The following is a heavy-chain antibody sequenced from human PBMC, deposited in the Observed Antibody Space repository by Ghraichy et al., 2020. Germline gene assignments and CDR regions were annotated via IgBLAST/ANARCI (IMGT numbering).Heavy chain of an antibody. V-gene: IGHV3-23*01. D-gene: IGHD3-22*01. CDR2: IRYSGSSI. J-gene: IGHJ3*02. CDR3: AKDRDYYDSSGYYFNAFDI. Sequence: GGSLRLSCAASGFTFSSYAMSWVRQAPGKGLEWVSSIRYSGSSIYYTDSVKGRFTISRDNSENTLYLQMNSLRAEDTAVYYCAKDRDYYDSSGYYFNAFDIWGQGTMVTVSS. CDR1: GFTFSSYA.